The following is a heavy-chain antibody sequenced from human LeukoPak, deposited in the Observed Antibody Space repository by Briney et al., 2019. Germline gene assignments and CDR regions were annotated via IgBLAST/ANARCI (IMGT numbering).Heavy chain of an antibody. V-gene: IGHV3-48*03. CDR2: ISSSGSTI. Sequence: GGSLRLSCAASGFTFSSYEINWVRHAPGKGQEWVSYISSSGSTIYYADSVKGRFTISRDNAKNSLYLQMISLRAEDTSVYYCARDFAPLMDVWGQGTTVTVSS. J-gene: IGHJ6*02. CDR1: GFTFSSYE. CDR3: ARDFAPLMDV.